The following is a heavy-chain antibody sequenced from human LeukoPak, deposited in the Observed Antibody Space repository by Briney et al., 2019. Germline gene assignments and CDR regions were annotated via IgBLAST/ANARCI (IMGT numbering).Heavy chain of an antibody. V-gene: IGHV3-30*04. D-gene: IGHD3-3*01. CDR1: GFTFSRYA. CDR3: ARPPSDFWSGYSPYYMDV. Sequence: GGSLRLSCAASGFTFSRYAMHWVRQAPGKGLEWVAVISYDGSNKYYADSVKGRFTISRDNSKNTLYLQMNSLRAEDTAVYYCARPPSDFWSGYSPYYMDVWGKGTTVTVSS. J-gene: IGHJ6*03. CDR2: ISYDGSNK.